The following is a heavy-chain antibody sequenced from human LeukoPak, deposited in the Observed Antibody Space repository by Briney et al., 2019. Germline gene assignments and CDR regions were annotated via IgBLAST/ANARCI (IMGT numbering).Heavy chain of an antibody. J-gene: IGHJ3*02. V-gene: IGHV3-74*01. CDR2: IENDGSTT. CDR3: ARGVYSAGFDI. D-gene: IGHD6-13*01. CDR1: GFLHSSYL. Sequence: AGGSLRLSCAASGFLHSSYLMHGVRQAPGKGLVWVSRIENDGSTTTYADSVKGRFTISRDNAKNTLYLQMNSLRAEDTAVYYCARGVYSAGFDIWGQRTMVTVSS.